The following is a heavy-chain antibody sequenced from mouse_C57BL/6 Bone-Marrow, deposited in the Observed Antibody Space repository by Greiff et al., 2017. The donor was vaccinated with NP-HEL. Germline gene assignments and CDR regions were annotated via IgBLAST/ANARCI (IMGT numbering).Heavy chain of an antibody. J-gene: IGHJ3*01. CDR2: ISSGGSYT. V-gene: IGHV5-6*01. CDR1: GFTFSSYG. CDR3: ARQYSKEAWFAY. Sequence: EVQLVESGGDLVKPGGSLKLSCAASGFTFSSYGMSWVRQTPDKRLEWVATISSGGSYTYYPDSVKGRFTISRDNAKNTLYLQMSSLKSEDTAMYYCARQYSKEAWFAYWGQGTLVTVSA. D-gene: IGHD2-5*01.